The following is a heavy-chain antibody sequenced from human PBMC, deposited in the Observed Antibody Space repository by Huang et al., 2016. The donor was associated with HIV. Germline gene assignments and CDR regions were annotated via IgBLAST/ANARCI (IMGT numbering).Heavy chain of an antibody. D-gene: IGHD3-22*01. Sequence: EVHLLESGGGLVQPGGSLRLSCAASGFSFSSSAMSWVRQAPGRGLEWVSNVSNSASSRHYSDSVRGRFTISRDNSKDTLYLQMNSLRAEDTALYYCAKDLVTYDSSGSVWGQGTLVTVSS. J-gene: IGHJ4*02. V-gene: IGHV3-23*01. CDR1: GFSFSSSA. CDR2: VSNSASSR. CDR3: AKDLVTYDSSGSV.